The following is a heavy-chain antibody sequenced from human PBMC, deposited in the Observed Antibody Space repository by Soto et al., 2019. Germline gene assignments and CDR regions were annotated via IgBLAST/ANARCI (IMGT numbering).Heavy chain of an antibody. V-gene: IGHV1-24*01. D-gene: IGHD3-22*01. CDR1: GYTLTELS. CDR3: ATGYSDSSGYSPVPFDY. J-gene: IGHJ4*02. CDR2: FDPEDGET. Sequence: ASVKVSCRVSGYTLTELSMHWVRQAPGKVLEWMGGFDPEDGETIYAQKFQGRVTMTEDTSTDTAYMELSSLRSEDTAVYYCATGYSDSSGYSPVPFDYWGQGTLVTVSS.